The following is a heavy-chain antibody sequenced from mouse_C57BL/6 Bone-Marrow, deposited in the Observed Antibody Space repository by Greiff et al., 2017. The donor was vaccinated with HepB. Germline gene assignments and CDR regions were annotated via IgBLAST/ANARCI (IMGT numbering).Heavy chain of an antibody. CDR3: ARGENYYVSSHYAMDY. D-gene: IGHD1-1*01. CDR1: GYSFTGYY. Sequence: VQLQQSGPELVKPGASVKISCKASGYSFTGYYMNWVKQSPEKSLEWIGEINPSTCGTTYNQKFKAKATLTVDKSSSTAYMQLKSLTSEDSAVYYCARGENYYVSSHYAMDYWGQGTSVTVSS. J-gene: IGHJ4*01. CDR2: INPSTCGT. V-gene: IGHV1-42*01.